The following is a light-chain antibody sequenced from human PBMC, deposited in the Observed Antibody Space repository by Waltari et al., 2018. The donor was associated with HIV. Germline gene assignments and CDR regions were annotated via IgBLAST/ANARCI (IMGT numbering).Light chain of an antibody. V-gene: IGLV1-44*01. J-gene: IGLJ2*01. CDR2: SNK. CDR3: AAWDDSLNGVV. CDR1: SSNIGSNT. Sequence: QSVLTQPPSASGTPGQRVTIPCSGSSSNIGSNTVNWYQQLPGTAPKLLIYSNKPRPSGVADRVSGSKSGTSASLAISGLQSEDEADYYCAAWDDSLNGVVFGGGTKLTVL.